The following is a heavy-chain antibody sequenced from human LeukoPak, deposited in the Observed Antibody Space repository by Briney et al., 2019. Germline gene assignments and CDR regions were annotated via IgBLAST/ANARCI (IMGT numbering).Heavy chain of an antibody. CDR1: GGTFSSYA. J-gene: IGHJ6*04. CDR2: IIPIFGTA. V-gene: IGHV1-69*13. D-gene: IGHD3-10*01. CDR3: ARSFGSGSPWDYYYYGMDV. Sequence: ASVKVFCKASGGTFSSYAISWVRQAPGQGLEWMGGIIPIFGTANYAQKFQGRVTITADESTGTAYMELSSLRSEDTAVYYCARSFGSGSPWDYYYYGMDVWGNGTTVTVSS.